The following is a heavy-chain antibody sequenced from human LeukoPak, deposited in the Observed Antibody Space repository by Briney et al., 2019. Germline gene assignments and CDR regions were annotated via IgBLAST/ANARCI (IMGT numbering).Heavy chain of an antibody. V-gene: IGHV3-11*01. CDR3: ARGGRYGDYSSEGISFDY. Sequence: GGSLRLSCAASGFTFSDYYMSWIRQAPGKGLEWVSYISSSGSTIYYADSVKGRFTISRDNAKNSLYLQMNSLRAEDTAVYYCARGGRYGDYSSEGISFDYWGQGTLVTVSS. CDR1: GFTFSDYY. CDR2: ISSSGSTI. J-gene: IGHJ4*02. D-gene: IGHD4-17*01.